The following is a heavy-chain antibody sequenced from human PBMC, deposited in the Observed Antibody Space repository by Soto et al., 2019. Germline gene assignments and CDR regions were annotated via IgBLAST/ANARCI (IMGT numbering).Heavy chain of an antibody. CDR2: ISANGGSI. CDR1: GFTFRDHA. Sequence: EAQLLASGGGLVQPGGSLRLSCVGSGFTFRDHAMRWVRQAPGRGLEWVSAISANGGSIQHADSVKGRFSVSRDNAKKTVYLQMDHLRTEDSAVYYCAKGRYYDPPGWFAPWGQGSRVIVSS. D-gene: IGHD3-22*01. CDR3: AKGRYYDPPGWFAP. J-gene: IGHJ5*02. V-gene: IGHV3-23*01.